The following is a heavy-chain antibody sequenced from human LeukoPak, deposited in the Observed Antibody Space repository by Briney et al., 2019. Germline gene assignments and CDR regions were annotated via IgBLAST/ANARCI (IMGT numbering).Heavy chain of an antibody. CDR1: GYSFTSYD. D-gene: IGHD6-13*01. CDR2: MNPNSGNT. CDR3: ARVPSYSRDGPDY. J-gene: IGHJ4*02. V-gene: IGHV1-8*01. Sequence: ASVKVSCKASGYSFTSYDINWVRQATGQGLEWMGWMNPNSGNTGYAQKFQGRVTMTRNTSISTAYMELSSLRSEDTAVYYCARVPSYSRDGPDYWGQGTQVTVSS.